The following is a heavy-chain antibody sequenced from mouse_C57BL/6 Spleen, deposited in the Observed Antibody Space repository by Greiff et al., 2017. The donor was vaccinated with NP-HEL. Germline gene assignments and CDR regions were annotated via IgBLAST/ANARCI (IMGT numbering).Heavy chain of an antibody. CDR3: TRELGRGYFDY. V-gene: IGHV5-9-1*02. Sequence: DVHLVESGEGLVKPGGSLKLSCAASGFTFSSYAMSWVRQTSEKRLEWVAYISSGGDYIYYADTVKGRFTISRDNARNTLYLQMSSLKSEDTAMYYCTRELGRGYFDYWGQGTTLTVSS. D-gene: IGHD4-1*01. CDR1: GFTFSSYA. J-gene: IGHJ2*01. CDR2: ISSGGDYI.